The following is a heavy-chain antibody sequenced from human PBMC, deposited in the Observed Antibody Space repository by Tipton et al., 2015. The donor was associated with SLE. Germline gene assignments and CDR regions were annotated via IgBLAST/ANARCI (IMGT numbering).Heavy chain of an antibody. V-gene: IGHV3-30*02. CDR1: GFSFSSNG. CDR3: AKERLLVTGRFDY. CDR2: IRYDGRNK. Sequence: SLRLSCAASGFSFSSNGMHWVRQAPGKGLEWVAFIRYDGRNKYYADSVKGRFTISRANSKNTLYLQMNSLRAEDTAVYYCAKERLLVTGRFDYWGQGTLVTVSS. J-gene: IGHJ4*02. D-gene: IGHD2-21*02.